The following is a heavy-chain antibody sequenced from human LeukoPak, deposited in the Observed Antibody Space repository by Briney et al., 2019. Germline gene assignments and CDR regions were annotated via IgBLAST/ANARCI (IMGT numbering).Heavy chain of an antibody. Sequence: GGSLRLSCAASGFTFSDYYMSWIRQAPGKGLEWVSYISSSGSTIYYADSVKGRFTISRDNAKNSLYLQMNSLRSEDTAVYYCASYDYYDSSGAGDYWGQGTLVTVSS. D-gene: IGHD3-22*01. V-gene: IGHV3-11*01. CDR1: GFTFSDYY. CDR2: ISSSGSTI. CDR3: ASYDYYDSSGAGDY. J-gene: IGHJ4*02.